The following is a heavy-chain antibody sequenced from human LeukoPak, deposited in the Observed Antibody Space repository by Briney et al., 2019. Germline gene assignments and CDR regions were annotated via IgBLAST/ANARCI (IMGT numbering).Heavy chain of an antibody. D-gene: IGHD3-10*01. V-gene: IGHV4-34*01. CDR2: INHSGST. J-gene: IGHJ5*02. CDR1: GGSFSGYY. Sequence: PSETLSLTCAVYGGSFSGYYWSWIRQLPGKGLEWIGEINHSGSTNYNPSLKSRVTISVDTSENQFSLKLSSVTAADTAVYYCARFSGKITMVRGVFFDPWGQGTLVTVSS. CDR3: ARFSGKITMVRGVFFDP.